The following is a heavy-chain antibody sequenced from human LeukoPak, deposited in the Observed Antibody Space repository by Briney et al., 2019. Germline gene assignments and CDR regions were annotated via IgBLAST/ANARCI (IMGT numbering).Heavy chain of an antibody. J-gene: IGHJ4*02. CDR3: ARRGAGGYSRSYSNYRYYFDY. D-gene: IGHD4-11*01. V-gene: IGHV4-34*01. CDR2: INHSGST. CDR1: GGSFSGYY. Sequence: SETLSLTCAVHGGSFSGYYWSWIRQPPGKGLEWIGEINHSGSTNYNPSLKSRVTISVDTSKNQFSLKLSSVTAADTAVYYCARRGAGGYSRSYSNYRYYFDYWGQGTLVTVSS.